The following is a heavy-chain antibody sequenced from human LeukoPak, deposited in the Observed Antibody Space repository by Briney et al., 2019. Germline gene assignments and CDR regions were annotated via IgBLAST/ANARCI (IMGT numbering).Heavy chain of an antibody. Sequence: GGSLRLSCAASGFNVNNYYMSWVRQSPGKGLEWLSVMQTGGSTYYADSVKGRFTISRDNSKNSLYLQMNSLRAEDTAVYYCASFHDILTGYYQDDYYGMDVWGQGTTVTVSS. CDR3: ASFHDILTGYYQDDYYGMDV. J-gene: IGHJ6*02. CDR1: GFNVNNYY. CDR2: MQTGGST. V-gene: IGHV3-66*01. D-gene: IGHD3-9*01.